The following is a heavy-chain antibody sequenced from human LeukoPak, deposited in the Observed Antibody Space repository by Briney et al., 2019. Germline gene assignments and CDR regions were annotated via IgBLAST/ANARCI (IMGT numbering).Heavy chain of an antibody. J-gene: IGHJ5*02. CDR3: AREGGAYDSGSSNWFDP. CDR2: VNPNSSNS. Sequence: GASVRVSCKAAGYTFTSYDIHWVRQAPGQGLEWMGWVNPNSSNSGYAQKFQGRVTMTRDTSISTAYMDLSSLRSDDSAVYYCAREGGAYDSGSSNWFDPWGQGTLVTVSS. V-gene: IGHV1-8*01. D-gene: IGHD3-10*01. CDR1: GYTFTSYD.